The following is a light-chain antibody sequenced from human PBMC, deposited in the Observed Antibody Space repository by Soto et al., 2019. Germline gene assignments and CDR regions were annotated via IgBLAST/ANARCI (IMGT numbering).Light chain of an antibody. J-gene: IGKJ2*01. Sequence: EIVMTQSPATLSVSPGERATFSCRASQSVSSNLAWYQQKPGQAPRLLIYGASIRATGIPARFSGSGSGTEFTLTISSLQSEDFATYYCLQHNTYPHTFGQGTKLEIK. V-gene: IGKV3-15*01. CDR1: QSVSSN. CDR3: LQHNTYPHT. CDR2: GAS.